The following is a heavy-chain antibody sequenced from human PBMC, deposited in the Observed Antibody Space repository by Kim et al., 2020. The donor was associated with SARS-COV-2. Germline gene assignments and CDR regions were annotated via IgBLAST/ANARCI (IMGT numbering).Heavy chain of an antibody. CDR2: ISGSGGST. J-gene: IGHJ5*02. V-gene: IGHV3-23*01. CDR3: AKACRAAAGTSNWFDP. CDR1: GFTFSSYA. Sequence: GGSLRLSCAASGFTFSSYAMSWVRQAPGKGLEWVSAISGSGGSTYYADSVKGRFTISRDNSKNTLYLQMNSLRAEDTAVYYCAKACRAAAGTSNWFDPWGQGTLVTVSS. D-gene: IGHD6-13*01.